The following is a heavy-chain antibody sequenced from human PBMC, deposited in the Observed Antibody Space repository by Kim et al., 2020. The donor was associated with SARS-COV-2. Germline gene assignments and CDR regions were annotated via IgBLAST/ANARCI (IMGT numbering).Heavy chain of an antibody. CDR1: GDSISSSAYY. CDR3: ATRHYYDSSGSHYG. V-gene: IGHV4-39*01. CDR2: VYDSGRT. Sequence: SETLSLTCTVSGDSISSSAYYWGWIRQPPGKGMEWIGGVYDSGRTYYSPSLRSRVAISVDTSRNQFSLRLTPVTADDTAVYYCATRHYYDSSGSHYG. J-gene: IGHJ6*01. D-gene: IGHD3-22*01.